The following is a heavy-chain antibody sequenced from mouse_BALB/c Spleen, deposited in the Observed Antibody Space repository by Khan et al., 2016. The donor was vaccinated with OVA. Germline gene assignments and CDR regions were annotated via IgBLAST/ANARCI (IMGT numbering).Heavy chain of an antibody. CDR2: ISPGSGAT. CDR3: ARRNYFGYTFAY. J-gene: IGHJ3*01. Sequence: QVQLQQPGAELARPGASVKLSCKASGYTFTDYYIHWVKQRTGQGLEWIGEISPGSGATYYNERFKGKATLTADKSSSTAYMQLSSLTSEASAVYFWARRNYFGYTFAYWGQGTLVTVSA. V-gene: IGHV1-77*01. D-gene: IGHD1-2*01. CDR1: GYTFTDYY.